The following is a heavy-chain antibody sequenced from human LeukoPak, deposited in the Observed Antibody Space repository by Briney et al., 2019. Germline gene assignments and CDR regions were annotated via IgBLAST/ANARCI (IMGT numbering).Heavy chain of an antibody. V-gene: IGHV3-7*03. CDR2: IKEDGSEK. Sequence: GGSLRLSCAASGFTFSSYWMSWVRQAPGKGLEWVANIKEDGSEKYYVDSVKGRFTISRDNAKNSLYLQMNSLKTEDTAVCYCTSNTPLVPWGQGTLVTVSS. D-gene: IGHD2/OR15-2a*01. CDR1: GFTFSSYW. J-gene: IGHJ5*02. CDR3: TSNTPLVP.